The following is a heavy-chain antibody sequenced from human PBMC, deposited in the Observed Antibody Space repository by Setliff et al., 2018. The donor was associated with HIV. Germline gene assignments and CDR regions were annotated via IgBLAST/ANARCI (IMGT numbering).Heavy chain of an antibody. Sequence: VASVKVSCKTSGGTFNSYGISWVRQAPGQGLEWMGGIIPMFGTTNYAPKFQGRVTITADGSTKTAYVEFTSLRSDDTAIFYCARDNGLLPQPHYYHYYMDVWGQGTTVTVSS. CDR1: GGTFNSYG. V-gene: IGHV1-69*13. CDR3: ARDNGLLPQPHYYHYYMDV. CDR2: IIPMFGTT. J-gene: IGHJ6*03. D-gene: IGHD2-8*01.